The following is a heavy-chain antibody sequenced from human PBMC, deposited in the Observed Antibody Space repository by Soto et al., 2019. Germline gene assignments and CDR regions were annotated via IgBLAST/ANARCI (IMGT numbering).Heavy chain of an antibody. V-gene: IGHV4-59*01. CDR3: ARTYDFLSGYFAQFGY. CDR2: IYNSGST. CDR1: GGSIRSYY. Sequence: SETLSLTCTVSGGSIRSYYWSWIRQSPGKGLEWIAYIYNSGSTNYNPSLRSRVTISVDTSQNQFSLNLYSVTTADTAVYYCARTYDFLSGYFAQFGYWGQGTPVTVSS. J-gene: IGHJ4*02. D-gene: IGHD3-3*01.